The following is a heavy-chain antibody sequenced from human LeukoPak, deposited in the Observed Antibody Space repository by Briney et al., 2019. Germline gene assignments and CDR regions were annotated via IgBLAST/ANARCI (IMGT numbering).Heavy chain of an antibody. CDR2: IYSGGST. CDR1: GFTVSSNY. D-gene: IGHD4-23*01. J-gene: IGHJ4*02. V-gene: IGHV3-53*01. Sequence: GGSLRLSCAASGFTVSSNYMTWVRQAPGKGLEWVSVIYSGGSTYYADCVKGRFTISRDNFKNTLYLQMNSLRAEDTAVYYCARGNQYYFDYWGQGTLVTVSS. CDR3: ARGNQYYFDY.